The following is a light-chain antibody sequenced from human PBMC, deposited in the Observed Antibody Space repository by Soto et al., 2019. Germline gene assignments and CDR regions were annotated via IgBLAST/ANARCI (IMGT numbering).Light chain of an antibody. CDR1: QSVSSSQ. Sequence: EIVLTQSPGTLSLSPGEGATLSCRSGQSVSSSQLAWFQQKPGQAPRLLVYGASSRATGIPDRFSGSVSGTDFTLAISRLEPEDFAVYYCQHYGGAPLTFGQGTRLE. V-gene: IGKV3-20*01. CDR2: GAS. J-gene: IGKJ5*01. CDR3: QHYGGAPLT.